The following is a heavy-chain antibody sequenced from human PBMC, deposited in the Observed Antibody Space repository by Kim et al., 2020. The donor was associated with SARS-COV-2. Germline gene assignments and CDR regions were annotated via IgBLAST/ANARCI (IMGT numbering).Heavy chain of an antibody. CDR3: AAAYSSSPGFLDY. D-gene: IGHD6-6*01. J-gene: IGHJ4*02. V-gene: IGHV1-58*01. Sequence: YAQKFQERVTITRDMSPSTAYMELRSLRSEDTAVYYCAAAYSSSPGFLDYWGQGTLVTVSS.